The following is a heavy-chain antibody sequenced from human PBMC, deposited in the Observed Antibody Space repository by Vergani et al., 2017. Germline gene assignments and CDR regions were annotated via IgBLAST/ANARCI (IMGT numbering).Heavy chain of an antibody. J-gene: IGHJ6*03. CDR1: GYTLTELS. Sequence: QVQLVQSGAEVKKPGASVKVSCKVSGYTLTELSMHWVRQAPGKGLEWMGGFDPEDGETIYAQKFQGRVTMTRDTSTSTVYMELSSLRSEDTAVYYCARDYGGLWFGEPHYMDVWGKGTTVTVSS. D-gene: IGHD3-10*01. CDR2: FDPEDGET. CDR3: ARDYGGLWFGEPHYMDV. V-gene: IGHV1-24*01.